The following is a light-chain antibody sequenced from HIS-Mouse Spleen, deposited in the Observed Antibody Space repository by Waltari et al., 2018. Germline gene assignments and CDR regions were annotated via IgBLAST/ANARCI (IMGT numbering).Light chain of an antibody. CDR1: SSDVGGYNY. CDR3: SSYTSSSTLEGYV. J-gene: IGLJ1*01. CDR2: EVS. V-gene: IGLV2-14*01. Sequence: QSALTQPASVSGSPGQSITISCPGTSSDVGGYNYVPWYQQHPGKAPKPMIYEVSNRPSGVSNRFSGSKSGNTASLTISGLQAEDEADYYCSSYTSSSTLEGYVFGTGTKVTVL.